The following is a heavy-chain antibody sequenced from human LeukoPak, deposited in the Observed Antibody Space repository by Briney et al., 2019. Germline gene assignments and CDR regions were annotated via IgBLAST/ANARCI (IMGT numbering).Heavy chain of an antibody. V-gene: IGHV4-31*03. CDR1: GGSISSGGYY. CDR2: IYYSGST. J-gene: IGHJ4*02. CDR3: AGAARSGEEVWF. Sequence: PSETLSLTCTVSGGSISSGGYYWSWIRQHPGEGLEWIGYIYYSGSTYFNPPLKSRVTLSVDTSKNQFSLKLTSVTAADTAVYYCAGAARSGEEVWFWGQGTLVTVSS. D-gene: IGHD3-16*01.